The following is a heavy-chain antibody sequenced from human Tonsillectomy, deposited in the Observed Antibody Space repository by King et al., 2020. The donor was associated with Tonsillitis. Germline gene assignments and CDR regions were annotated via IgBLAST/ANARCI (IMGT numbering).Heavy chain of an antibody. CDR3: ARNEYSYGYGYYFDY. CDR2: IYYSGNT. D-gene: IGHD5-18*01. CDR1: GGSISSYY. Sequence: VQLQESGPGLVKPSETLSLTCTVSGGSISSYYWSWIRQPPGKGLEWIGYIYYSGNTNYNPSLKSRVTISVDTPKNQFSLNLSSVTAADTAVYYCARNEYSYGYGYYFDYWGQGALVTVSS. J-gene: IGHJ4*02. V-gene: IGHV4-59*08.